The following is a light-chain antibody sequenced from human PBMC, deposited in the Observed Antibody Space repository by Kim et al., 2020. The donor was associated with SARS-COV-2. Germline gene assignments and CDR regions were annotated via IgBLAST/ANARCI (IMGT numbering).Light chain of an antibody. V-gene: IGLV3-9*01. CDR2: RDS. J-gene: IGLJ2*01. CDR1: NIGSKN. CDR3: QVWDSSTAV. Sequence: SGALGPTARITCGGNNIGSKNVHWYQQKPGQAPVLVIYRDSNRPSGIPERFSGSNSGNTATLTINRAQAGDEADYYCQVWDSSTAVFGGGTQLTVL.